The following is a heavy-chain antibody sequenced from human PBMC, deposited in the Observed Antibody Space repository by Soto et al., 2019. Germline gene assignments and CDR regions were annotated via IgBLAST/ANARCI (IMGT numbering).Heavy chain of an antibody. CDR1: GFTFSSYA. D-gene: IGHD3-3*01. CDR3: AKIGSFGVVILSNWYFDL. J-gene: IGHJ2*01. Sequence: GGSLKLSCAASGFTFSSYAMSWVRQAPGKGLEWVSAISGSGGSTYYADSVKGRFTISRDNSKNTLYLQMNSLRAEDTAVYYCAKIGSFGVVILSNWYFDLWGRGTLVTVSS. CDR2: ISGSGGST. V-gene: IGHV3-23*01.